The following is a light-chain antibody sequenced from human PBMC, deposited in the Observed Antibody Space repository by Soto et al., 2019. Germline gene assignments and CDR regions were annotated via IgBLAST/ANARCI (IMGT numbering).Light chain of an antibody. V-gene: IGLV2-14*01. J-gene: IGLJ2*01. CDR2: EVS. Sequence: QSALTQPASVSGSPGQSITISCTGTSSDVGGYNYVSWYQQHPVKAPKLLIYEVSNRPSGVSNRLSGSKSGDTASLTISGLQAEDEADYYCSSYRSNSRVVFGGGTKLTVL. CDR3: SSYRSNSRVV. CDR1: SSDVGGYNY.